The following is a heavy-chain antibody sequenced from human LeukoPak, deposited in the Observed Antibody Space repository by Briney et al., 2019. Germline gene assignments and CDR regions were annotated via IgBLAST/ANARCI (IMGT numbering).Heavy chain of an antibody. D-gene: IGHD2-2*01. CDR3: ARSYCSSTSCYLEGEYYFDY. Sequence: SETLSLTCTVSGGSISSYYWSWIRQPAGKGLEWIGRIYTSGSTNYNPSLKSRVTMSVDMSKNQFSLKLSSVTAADTAVYYCARSYCSSTSCYLEGEYYFDYWGQGTLVTVSS. V-gene: IGHV4-4*07. CDR1: GGSISSYY. J-gene: IGHJ4*02. CDR2: IYTSGST.